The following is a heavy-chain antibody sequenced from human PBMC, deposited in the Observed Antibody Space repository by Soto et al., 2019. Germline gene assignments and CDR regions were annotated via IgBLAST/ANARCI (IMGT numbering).Heavy chain of an antibody. CDR1: GGTFNSYL. V-gene: IGHV1-69*06. D-gene: IGHD2-2*01. J-gene: IGHJ4*02. Sequence: SVKVSCKTSGGTFNSYLIDWVRQAPGQGLEWMGGIIPAFGTAKYAQKFQGRVTITADKSTTTAYMELRTLTSEDTAVYYCARGLDQPPVGLYFDTWGQGTLVTVSS. CDR3: ARGLDQPPVGLYFDT. CDR2: IIPAFGTA.